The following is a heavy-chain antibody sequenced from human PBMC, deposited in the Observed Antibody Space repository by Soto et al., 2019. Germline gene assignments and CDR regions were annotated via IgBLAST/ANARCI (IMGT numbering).Heavy chain of an antibody. J-gene: IGHJ4*02. CDR3: ARSARRPSPHGYCSGGSCYSSLTNPDFNY. Sequence: SATLSLTCAVYGGSFSGYYWSWIRQPPEKGLEWIGEINHSGSTNYNPYLKSRVTISVDTSKNQFSLKLSSVTAADTAVYYCARSARRPSPHGYCSGGSCYSSLTNPDFNYWGQGTLVTVSS. CDR1: GGSFSGYY. CDR2: INHSGST. V-gene: IGHV4-34*01. D-gene: IGHD2-15*01.